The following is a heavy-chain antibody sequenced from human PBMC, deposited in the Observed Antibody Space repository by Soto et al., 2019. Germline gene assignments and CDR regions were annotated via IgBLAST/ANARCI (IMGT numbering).Heavy chain of an antibody. V-gene: IGHV5-51*01. CDR1: GGSFAAYW. Sequence: GESLRNACRAAGGSFAAYWIAWVRQMPGKGLEWMGIINPGDSDIRYSPSFQGQVTISADNSISTAYLQWSSLKASDTAMYYCARHEQFYYYYYGMDVWGQGTAVTVPS. CDR2: INPGDSDI. D-gene: IGHD4-4*01. CDR3: ARHEQFYYYYYGMDV. J-gene: IGHJ6*02.